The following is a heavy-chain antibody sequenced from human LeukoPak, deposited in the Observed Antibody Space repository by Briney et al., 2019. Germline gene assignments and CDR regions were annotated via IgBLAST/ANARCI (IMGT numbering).Heavy chain of an antibody. D-gene: IGHD3-22*01. V-gene: IGHV4-39*01. CDR2: IYYTGSI. CDR1: GGSISSRSYY. CDR3: ARHGPGYYDSSGYPEY. J-gene: IGHJ4*02. Sequence: PSETLSPTCTVSGGSISSRSYYWGWIRQPPGKGLEWIGSIYYTGSIYFNPSLQSQVTMSVDTSKNQFSLRLSSLTAADTAVYYCARHGPGYYDSSGYPEYWGQGTLVTVSS.